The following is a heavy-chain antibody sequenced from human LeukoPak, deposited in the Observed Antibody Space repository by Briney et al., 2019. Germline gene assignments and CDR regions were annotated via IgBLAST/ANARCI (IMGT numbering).Heavy chain of an antibody. D-gene: IGHD3-22*01. CDR3: ERLYYDSSGYYQICYFDY. V-gene: IGHV4-39*01. J-gene: IGHJ4*02. Sequence: PSETLSLTCTVSGGSISSSSYYWGWIRQPPGKGLEWIGSIYYSGSTYYNPSLKSRVTISVDTSKNQFTLHLSSVTAADTAVYYCERLYYDSSGYYQICYFDYWGQGTLVTVSS. CDR2: IYYSGST. CDR1: GGSISSSSYY.